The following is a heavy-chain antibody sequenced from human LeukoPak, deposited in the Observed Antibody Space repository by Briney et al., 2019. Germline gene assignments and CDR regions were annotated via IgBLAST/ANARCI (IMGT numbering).Heavy chain of an antibody. V-gene: IGHV3-21*01. CDR1: GFTFSSNT. J-gene: IGHJ3*02. D-gene: IGHD4-17*01. Sequence: PGGSLRLSCTASGFTFSSNTMNWVRQAPGKGLEWVSCISSSSSYKYYADSVKGRFTISRDNANNSLYLQMNSLRAEDTAVYYCARATTVTTGAFDIWGQGTMVTVPS. CDR3: ARATTVTTGAFDI. CDR2: ISSSSSYK.